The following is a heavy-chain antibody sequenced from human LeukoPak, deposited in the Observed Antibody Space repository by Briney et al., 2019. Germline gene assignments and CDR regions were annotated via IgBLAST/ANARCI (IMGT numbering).Heavy chain of an antibody. D-gene: IGHD3-10*01. V-gene: IGHV3-23*01. CDR1: GFTFSSYA. J-gene: IGHJ3*02. CDR2: ISGSGGST. Sequence: GGSLRLSCAASGFTFSSYAMSWVRQAPGKGLEWVSAISGSGGSTYYADSVKGRFTISRDNSKNTLYLQMNSLGAEDTAVYYCAKEGLLWFGELLDAFDIWGQGTMVTVSS. CDR3: AKEGLLWFGELLDAFDI.